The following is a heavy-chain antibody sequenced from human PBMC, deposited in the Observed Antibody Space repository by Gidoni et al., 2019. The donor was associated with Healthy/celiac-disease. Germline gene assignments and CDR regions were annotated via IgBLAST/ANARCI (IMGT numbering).Heavy chain of an antibody. CDR2: IYHSGST. J-gene: IGHJ4*02. V-gene: IGHV4-38-2*02. D-gene: IGHD6-19*01. Sequence: QVQLQESGPGLVKPSETLSLTCAVSGYSISSGYYWGWIRQPPGKGLEWIGSIYHSGSTYYNPSLKSRVTISVDTSKNQFSLKLSSVTAADTAVYYCARDMDIAVAGTVYFDYWGQGTLVTVSS. CDR1: GYSISSGYY. CDR3: ARDMDIAVAGTVYFDY.